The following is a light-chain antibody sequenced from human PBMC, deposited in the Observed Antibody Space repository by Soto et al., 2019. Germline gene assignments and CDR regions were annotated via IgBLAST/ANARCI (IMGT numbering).Light chain of an antibody. Sequence: QLVLTQPPSASGTPGQRVTISCSGSSSNIGENTVNWFQQLPGTAPKLLIYRNYQRPSGVPDRFSGSRSGTSASLAISGLQSEDEADYYCAAWDDSLNALVFGGGTKLTVL. CDR1: SSNIGENT. CDR3: AAWDDSLNALV. CDR2: RNY. V-gene: IGLV1-44*01. J-gene: IGLJ2*01.